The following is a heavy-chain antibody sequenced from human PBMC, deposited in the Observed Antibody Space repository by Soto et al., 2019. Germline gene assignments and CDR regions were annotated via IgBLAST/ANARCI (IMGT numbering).Heavy chain of an antibody. D-gene: IGHD3-22*01. CDR2: IIPILGIA. Sequence: ASVQVSCKASGGTFSSYAISWVRQAPGQGLEWMGGIIPILGIANYAQKFQGRVTITADKSTSTAYMELSSLRSEDTAVYYCARTIGDYYDSSGFDYWGQGTLVTVSS. J-gene: IGHJ4*02. CDR3: ARTIGDYYDSSGFDY. CDR1: GGTFSSYA. V-gene: IGHV1-69*10.